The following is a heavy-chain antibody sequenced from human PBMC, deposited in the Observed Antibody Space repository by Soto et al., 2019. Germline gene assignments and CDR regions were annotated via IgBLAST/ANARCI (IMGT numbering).Heavy chain of an antibody. V-gene: IGHV3-7*01. J-gene: IGHJ4*02. CDR1: GFTFSYYW. CDR3: VRDDDEGWYGSGRLVGHDY. Sequence: QLVESGGGLVQPGGSLRLSCEGAGFTFSYYWMSWVRQSPGKGLEWLGNIKTDGTEIYYVDSVRGRFTISRDNAKKLLFLQINNLRVEDTAVYYCVRDDDEGWYGSGRLVGHDYWGQGTLITVSS. CDR2: IKTDGTEI. D-gene: IGHD3-10*01.